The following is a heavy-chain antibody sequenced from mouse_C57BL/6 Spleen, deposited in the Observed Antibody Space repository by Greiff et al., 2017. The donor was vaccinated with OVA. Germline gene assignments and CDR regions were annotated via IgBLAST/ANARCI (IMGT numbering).Heavy chain of an antibody. CDR2: IGPGSGST. CDR3: ARSGDYDAGDY. Sequence: QVQLQQSGAELVKPGASVKISCKASGYTFTDYYINWVKQRPGQGLAWIGKIGPGSGSTYYNEKFKGKATLTADKSSSTDYMQLSSLTSEDSAVYLCARSGDYDAGDYWGQGTSVTVYS. J-gene: IGHJ4*01. D-gene: IGHD2-4*01. CDR1: GYTFTDYY. V-gene: IGHV1-77*01.